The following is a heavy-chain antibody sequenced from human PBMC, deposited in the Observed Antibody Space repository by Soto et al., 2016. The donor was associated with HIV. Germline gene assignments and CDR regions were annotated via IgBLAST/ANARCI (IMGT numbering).Heavy chain of an antibody. Sequence: QVQLVQSGAEVKKPGSSVKVSCKASGGTFSSYAISWVRQAPGQGLEWMGGIIPIFGTANYAQKFQGRVTITADESATTAYMELSSLRSEDTAVYYCARGSDYYDSSGPNYFDYWGQGTLVTVSS. CDR2: IIPIFGTA. V-gene: IGHV1-69*13. CDR1: GGTFSSYA. J-gene: IGHJ4*02. CDR3: ARGSDYYDSSGPNYFDY. D-gene: IGHD3-22*01.